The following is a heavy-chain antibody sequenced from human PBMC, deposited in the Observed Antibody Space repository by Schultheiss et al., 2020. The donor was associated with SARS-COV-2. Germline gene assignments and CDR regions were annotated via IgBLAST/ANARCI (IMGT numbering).Heavy chain of an antibody. J-gene: IGHJ4*02. CDR3: AKDRSYGPTYYFDY. Sequence: GGSLRLSCAASGFTFSSYEMNWVRQAPGKGLEWVSYIGGSGSTIHYADSVKGRFTISRDNAKNSLYLQMNSLRAEDTAVYYCAKDRSYGPTYYFDYWGQGTLVTVSS. CDR2: IGGSGSTI. V-gene: IGHV3-48*03. CDR1: GFTFSSYE. D-gene: IGHD5-18*01.